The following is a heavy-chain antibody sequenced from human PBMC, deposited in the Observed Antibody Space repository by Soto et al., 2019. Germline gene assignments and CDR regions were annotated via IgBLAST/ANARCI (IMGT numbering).Heavy chain of an antibody. J-gene: IGHJ4*02. D-gene: IGHD4-4*01. Sequence: PGGSLRLSCRTSGFAFRNYAINWVRQAPGEGLEWVGLIRNRTYGGTTEYAASVKGRFTISRDDSNGIAFLQMNSLKTEDSAVYYCTTAESPYIAYFFDYWGQGTLVTVSS. CDR2: IRNRTYGGTT. CDR1: GFAFRNYA. V-gene: IGHV3-49*04. CDR3: TTAESPYIAYFFDY.